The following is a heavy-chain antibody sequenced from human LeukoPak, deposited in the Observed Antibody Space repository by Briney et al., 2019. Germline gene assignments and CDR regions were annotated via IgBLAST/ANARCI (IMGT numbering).Heavy chain of an antibody. D-gene: IGHD4-11*01. CDR1: GFTFSNYD. J-gene: IGHJ5*02. CDR3: ARGLPGGFDP. Sequence: GRSLRLSCAASGFTFSNYDMHWVRQSTGKGLQWASGINTAGDTYYPGSVKGRFTISRENAKNSLHLQMNSLRAGDTAVYYCARGLPGGFDPWGQGTLVTVSS. CDR2: INTAGDT. V-gene: IGHV3-13*04.